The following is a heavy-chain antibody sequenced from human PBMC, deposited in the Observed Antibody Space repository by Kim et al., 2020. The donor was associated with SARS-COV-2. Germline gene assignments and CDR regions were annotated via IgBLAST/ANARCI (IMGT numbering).Heavy chain of an antibody. V-gene: IGHV4-34*01. CDR1: GGSFNGFQ. Sequence: SETLSLTCAVYGGSFNGFQRTWIRQTPEKGLEWIGQINYNGITNYNPSLKSRVTMSVDTAKNQFSLKLRSVTAADTAVYYCAAGAAGHWGQGTLVTVSS. D-gene: IGHD2-15*01. J-gene: IGHJ1*01. CDR3: AAGAAGH. CDR2: INYNGIT.